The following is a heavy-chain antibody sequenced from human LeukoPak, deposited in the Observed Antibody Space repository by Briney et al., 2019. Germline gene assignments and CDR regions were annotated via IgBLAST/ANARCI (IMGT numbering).Heavy chain of an antibody. CDR1: GFTFSSYA. Sequence: GGSLRLSCAGSGFTFSSYAMSWVRQAPGKGLEWVSVISGSGGTTYYADSVKGRFTISRDNSKNTLYLQMNSLRAEDTAVYYCAKPGVPASLRYYYYYYGMDVWGQGTTVTVSS. CDR3: AKPGVPASLRYYYYYYGMDV. J-gene: IGHJ6*02. D-gene: IGHD2-2*01. V-gene: IGHV3-23*01. CDR2: ISGSGGTT.